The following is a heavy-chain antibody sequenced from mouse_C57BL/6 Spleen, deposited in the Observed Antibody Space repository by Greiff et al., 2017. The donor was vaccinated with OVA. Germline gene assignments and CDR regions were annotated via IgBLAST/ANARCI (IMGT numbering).Heavy chain of an antibody. CDR1: GFTFSSYA. Sequence: EVHLVESGGGLVKPGGSLKLSCAASGFTFSSYAMSWVRQTPEKRLEWVATISDGGSYTYYPDNVKGRFTISRDNAKNNLYLQMSHLKSEDTAMYYCARDNDYEAMDYWGQGTSVTVSS. CDR3: ARDNDYEAMDY. CDR2: ISDGGSYT. J-gene: IGHJ4*01. V-gene: IGHV5-4*01.